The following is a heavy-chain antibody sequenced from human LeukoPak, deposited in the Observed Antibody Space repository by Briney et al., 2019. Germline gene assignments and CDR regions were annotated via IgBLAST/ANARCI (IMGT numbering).Heavy chain of an antibody. D-gene: IGHD3-22*01. CDR3: AKTGDSSGFYYGVDY. Sequence: GGSLRLSCVASGFTFSSYAMTWVRQAPGKGLEWVSAISGSGGSTYYADSVKGRFTISRDNYKNTLYVQMNSLRAEDTAVYYCAKTGDSSGFYYGVDYWGQGTLVTVSS. J-gene: IGHJ4*02. CDR2: ISGSGGST. CDR1: GFTFSSYA. V-gene: IGHV3-23*01.